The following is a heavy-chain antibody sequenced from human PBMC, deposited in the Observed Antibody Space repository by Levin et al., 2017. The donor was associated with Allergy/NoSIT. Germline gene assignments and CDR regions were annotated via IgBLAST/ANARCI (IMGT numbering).Heavy chain of an antibody. Sequence: GESLKISCAASGFTFSSYGMHWVRQAPGKGLEWVAVIWYDGSNKYYADSVKGRFTISRDNSKNTLYLQMNSLRAEDTAVYYCARDQGTWFGIRPLYYFDYWGQGTLVTVSS. J-gene: IGHJ4*02. CDR1: GFTFSSYG. CDR2: IWYDGSNK. CDR3: ARDQGTWFGIRPLYYFDY. V-gene: IGHV3-33*01. D-gene: IGHD3-10*01.